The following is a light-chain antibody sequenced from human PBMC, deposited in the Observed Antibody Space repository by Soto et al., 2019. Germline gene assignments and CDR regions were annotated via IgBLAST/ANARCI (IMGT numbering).Light chain of an antibody. Sequence: EIVMTQSPATLSVSPGERATLSCRASQSVSSNLAGYQQKPGQAPRLLIYGASTRATGIPARFSGSGSGTEFTLTISRLQSEDVAVYYCQQYNNWPPGTFGPGTKVDIK. V-gene: IGKV3-15*01. CDR3: QQYNNWPPGT. CDR2: GAS. CDR1: QSVSSN. J-gene: IGKJ3*01.